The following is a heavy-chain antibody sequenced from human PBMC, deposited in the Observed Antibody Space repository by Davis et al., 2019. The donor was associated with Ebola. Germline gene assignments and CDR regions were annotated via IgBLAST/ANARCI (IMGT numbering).Heavy chain of an antibody. CDR2: IYFSGRS. Sequence: SETLSLTCTVSGGSLSVYYWSWVRQSPGKGLEWVGSIYFSGRSYYNPSLKSRLTLSVDTSKTQFSLKLTSVTAADTAVYYCARPVSPGYTYGYYYYDMDVWGQGTTVTVSS. CDR1: GGSLSVYY. J-gene: IGHJ6*02. D-gene: IGHD5-18*01. V-gene: IGHV4-59*08. CDR3: ARPVSPGYTYGYYYYDMDV.